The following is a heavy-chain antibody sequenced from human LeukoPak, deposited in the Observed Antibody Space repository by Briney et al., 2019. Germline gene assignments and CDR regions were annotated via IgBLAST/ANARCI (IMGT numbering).Heavy chain of an antibody. Sequence: GGSLRLSCTASGFTFSSYAMHWVRQAPGKGLEWVAVISYDGSNKYYADSVKGRFTISRDNSKNTLYLQMNSLRAEDTAVYYCARDNEIGYYDSSGYYPYYYYYGMDVWGQGTTVTVSS. CDR3: ARDNEIGYYDSSGYYPYYYYYGMDV. V-gene: IGHV3-30-3*01. J-gene: IGHJ6*02. D-gene: IGHD3-22*01. CDR2: ISYDGSNK. CDR1: GFTFSSYA.